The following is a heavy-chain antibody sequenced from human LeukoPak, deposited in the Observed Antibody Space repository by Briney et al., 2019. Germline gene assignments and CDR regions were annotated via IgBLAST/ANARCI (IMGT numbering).Heavy chain of an antibody. CDR3: ARADSSSWYEDYYYYYMDV. CDR2: IYYSGSA. J-gene: IGHJ6*03. V-gene: IGHV4-59*01. CDR1: GGSISSYY. D-gene: IGHD6-13*01. Sequence: SETLSLTCTVSGGSISSYYWSWIRQPPGKGLEWIGYIYYSGSANYNPSLKSRVTISVDTSKNQFSLKLSSVTAADTAVYYCARADSSSWYEDYYYYYMDVWGKGTTVTVSS.